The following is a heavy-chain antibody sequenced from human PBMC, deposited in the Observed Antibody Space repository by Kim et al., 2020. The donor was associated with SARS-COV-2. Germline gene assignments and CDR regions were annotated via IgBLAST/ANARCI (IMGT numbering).Heavy chain of an antibody. D-gene: IGHD5-12*01. V-gene: IGHV3-9*01. Sequence: GGSLRLSCVTSGFTFGEHAMHWVRLAPGKGLEWVAGISWNSGNIGYADSVRGRFTISRDNAKNSLFLQMNGLRTDDTALYYCTKDKRSGYYSYFYYSMDVWGQGTTVTVSS. J-gene: IGHJ6*02. CDR1: GFTFGEHA. CDR3: TKDKRSGYYSYFYYSMDV. CDR2: ISWNSGNI.